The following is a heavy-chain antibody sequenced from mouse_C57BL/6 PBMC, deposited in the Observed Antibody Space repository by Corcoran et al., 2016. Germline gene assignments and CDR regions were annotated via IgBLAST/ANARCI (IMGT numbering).Heavy chain of an antibody. CDR3: ARKDYDSGAY. J-gene: IGHJ3*01. CDR2: INPNNGGT. CDR1: GYTFTDYY. D-gene: IGHD2-4*01. V-gene: IGHV1-26*01. Sequence: EVQLQQSGPELVKPGASVKISCKASGYTFTDYYMNWVKQSHGKSLEWIGDINPNNGGTSYNQKFKGKATLTVDKSSSTAYMELRSLTSEDSAVYYCARKDYDSGAYWDQGTVVTVSA.